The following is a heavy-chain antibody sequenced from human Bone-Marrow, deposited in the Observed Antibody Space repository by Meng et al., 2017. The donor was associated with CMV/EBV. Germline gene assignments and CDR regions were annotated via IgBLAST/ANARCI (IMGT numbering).Heavy chain of an antibody. CDR3: ARHQGSPHFDY. D-gene: IGHD2-15*01. CDR2: ISSSGSTI. J-gene: IGHJ4*02. CDR1: GFTFSDYY. Sequence: LSLTCAASGFTFSDYYMSWIRQAPGKGLEWVSYISSSGSTIYYADSVKGRFTISRDNAKNSLYLQMNSLRAEDTAVYYCARHQGSPHFDYWGQGTLVTVSS. V-gene: IGHV3-11*01.